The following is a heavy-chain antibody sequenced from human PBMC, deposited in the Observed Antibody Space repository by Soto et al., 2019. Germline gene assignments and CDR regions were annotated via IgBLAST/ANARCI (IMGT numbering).Heavy chain of an antibody. CDR2: ISSGSSSI. J-gene: IGHJ6*02. CDR3: ARYCSGGSCYATFYHYGMDV. CDR1: GFTFSSYG. D-gene: IGHD2-15*01. V-gene: IGHV3-48*02. Sequence: EVQLVESGGGLVQPGGSLRLSCAASGFTFSSYGMNWVRQAPGKGLEWVSYISSGSSSIYYADSVKGRFTISRDNDKNSLYLQMNSLRDEDTAVYYCARYCSGGSCYATFYHYGMDVWGQGTTVTVSS.